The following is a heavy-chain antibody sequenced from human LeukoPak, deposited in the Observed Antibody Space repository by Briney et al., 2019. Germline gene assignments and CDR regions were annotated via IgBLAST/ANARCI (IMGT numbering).Heavy chain of an antibody. CDR1: GFTFSNYD. D-gene: IGHD6-19*01. J-gene: IGHJ5*02. CDR3: AKDLSRAVAADWFDP. CDR2: ISDSGGST. Sequence: GGSLRLSCAASGFTFSNYDMSWVRQAPGKGLEWVSSISDSGGSTYYADSVKGRFTISRDNSKNTLYLQMTNLRAADTAVYYCAKDLSRAVAADWFDPCDQGSLVTVSS. V-gene: IGHV3-23*01.